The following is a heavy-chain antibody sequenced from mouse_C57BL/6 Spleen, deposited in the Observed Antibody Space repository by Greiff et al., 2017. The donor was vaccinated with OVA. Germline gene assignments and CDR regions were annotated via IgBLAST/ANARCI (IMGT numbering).Heavy chain of an antibody. J-gene: IGHJ2*01. Sequence: VQLQQPGAELVKPGASVKLSCKASGYTFTSYWMHWVKPRPGQGLAWIGMIHPNSGSTNYNEKFKSKATLTVDKSSSTTYMQLSSLTSEDSAVYYCARITTVVEYFDYWGQGTTLTVSS. V-gene: IGHV1-64*01. CDR2: IHPNSGST. D-gene: IGHD1-1*01. CDR1: GYTFTSYW. CDR3: ARITTVVEYFDY.